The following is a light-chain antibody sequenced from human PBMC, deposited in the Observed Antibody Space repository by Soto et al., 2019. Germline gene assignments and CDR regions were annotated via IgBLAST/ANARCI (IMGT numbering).Light chain of an antibody. CDR3: QQYDNWPWT. CDR1: QSVGSN. CDR2: TAS. V-gene: IGKV3-15*01. Sequence: DMLMTQSPATLSLAPGERATLSCRASQSVGSNLAWYQQKPGQAPRLLLYTASTRATGIPARFSGSGSGTEFTLTISSLPSEDFAVYYCQQYDNWPWTFGQGTKVDIK. J-gene: IGKJ1*01.